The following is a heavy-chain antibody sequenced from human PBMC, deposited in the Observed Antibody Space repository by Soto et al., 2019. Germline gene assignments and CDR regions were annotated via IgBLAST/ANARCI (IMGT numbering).Heavy chain of an antibody. CDR2: IYYSGST. V-gene: IGHV4-39*01. Sequence: PSETLSLTCTVSGGSISSSSYYWGWIRQPPGKGLEWIGSIYYSGSTYYNPSLKSRVTISVDASKNQFSLKLSSVTAADTAVYYCARSLIAAAGQNFDYWGQGTLVTVS. CDR3: ARSLIAAAGQNFDY. D-gene: IGHD6-13*01. J-gene: IGHJ4*02. CDR1: GGSISSSSYY.